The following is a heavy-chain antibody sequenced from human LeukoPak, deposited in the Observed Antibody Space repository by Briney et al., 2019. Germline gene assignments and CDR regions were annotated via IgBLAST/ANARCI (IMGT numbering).Heavy chain of an antibody. CDR1: GFSFSTHG. Sequence: GGSLRLSCAASGFSFSTHGMSWVRQAPGKGLEWVSSISSSGGTTYYADSVKGRFTISRDNSKNTLYLQMNSLRAEDTAVYYCAKDRGGVATIRPYYYYYMDVWGKGTTVTISS. J-gene: IGHJ6*03. CDR2: ISSSGGTT. V-gene: IGHV3-23*01. D-gene: IGHD5-12*01. CDR3: AKDRGGVATIRPYYYYYMDV.